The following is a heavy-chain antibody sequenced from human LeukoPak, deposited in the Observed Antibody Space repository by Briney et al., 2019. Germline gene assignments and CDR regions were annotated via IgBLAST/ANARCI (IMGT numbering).Heavy chain of an antibody. J-gene: IGHJ4*02. CDR1: GYSISSGYY. CDR2: IYHSGST. V-gene: IGHV4-38-2*02. Sequence: SETLSLTXTVSGYSISSGYYWGWIRQPPGKGLEWIGSIYHSGSTYNNPSLKSRVTISVDTSKNQFPLRLTSVTAADTAVYYCARGGYSYAVDYWGQGTLVTVSS. D-gene: IGHD5-18*01. CDR3: ARGGYSYAVDY.